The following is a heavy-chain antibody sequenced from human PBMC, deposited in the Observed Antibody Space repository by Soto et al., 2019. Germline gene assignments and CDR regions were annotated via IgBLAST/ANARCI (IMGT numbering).Heavy chain of an antibody. D-gene: IGHD6-19*01. CDR3: ARGGSGGWPSDY. CDR1: GYTFTIYA. J-gene: IGHJ4*02. Sequence: QVQLVEAGAEVKKPGASVKVSCKDSGYTFTIYAIHWVRQAPGQRLEWMGWINSGNGDTKYSQKFQGRGTITKETSASIAYMELSSLRAEDTAVYYCARGGSGGWPSDYWGQGTLVTVSS. CDR2: INSGNGDT. V-gene: IGHV1-3*01.